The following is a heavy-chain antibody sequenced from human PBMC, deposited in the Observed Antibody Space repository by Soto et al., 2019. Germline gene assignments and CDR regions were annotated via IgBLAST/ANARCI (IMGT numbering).Heavy chain of an antibody. D-gene: IGHD1-26*01. V-gene: IGHV4-59*01. Sequence: PSETLSLTCTVSGGSISSYYWSWIRQPPGKGLEWIGYIYYSGSTNYNPSLKSRVTISVDTSKNQFSLKLSSVTAADTAVYYCARDHTGSYYPSWFDPWGQGTLVTVSS. CDR3: ARDHTGSYYPSWFDP. CDR2: IYYSGST. J-gene: IGHJ5*02. CDR1: GGSISSYY.